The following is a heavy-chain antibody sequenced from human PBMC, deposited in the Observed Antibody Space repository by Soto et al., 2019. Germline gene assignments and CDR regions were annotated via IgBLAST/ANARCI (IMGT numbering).Heavy chain of an antibody. J-gene: IGHJ4*02. CDR1: GDSISRGFH. CDR3: ARTDSVGDYQY. V-gene: IGHV4-38-2*01. CDR2: IYHSGTT. D-gene: IGHD2-15*01. Sequence: PSETLSLTCAVSGDSISRGFHWAWIRQPPGKGLEWVASIYHSGTTYYNPSLTSRVLIPVDTSKNQFSLKLSSVTAADSPVYYCARTDSVGDYQYCGQGTLVTVSS.